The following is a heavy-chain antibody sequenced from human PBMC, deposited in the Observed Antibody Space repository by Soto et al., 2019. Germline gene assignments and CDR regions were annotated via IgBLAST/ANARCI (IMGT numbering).Heavy chain of an antibody. D-gene: IGHD6-13*01. V-gene: IGHV4-34*01. CDR2: IDHSGST. J-gene: IGHJ6*03. Sequence: SETLSLTCAVYGGSFSDYYWSWIRQPPGRGLEWIGEIDHSGSTNYNPSLKSRVAISVDTSKNQFSLKLSSVTAADTAVYYCAREEGGASSWYSYMDVWGKGTTVTVSS. CDR3: AREEGGASSWYSYMDV. CDR1: GGSFSDYY.